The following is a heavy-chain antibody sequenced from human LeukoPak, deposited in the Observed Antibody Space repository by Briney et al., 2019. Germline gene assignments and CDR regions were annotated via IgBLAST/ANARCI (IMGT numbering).Heavy chain of an antibody. J-gene: IGHJ6*02. CDR3: ARARPWDSSRSYYFGMDV. V-gene: IGHV3-23*01. CDR2: ISGSGGST. CDR1: GFTFSSFA. Sequence: QPGGSLRLSCSASGFTFSSFAMSWVRRAPGKGLGWVSGISGSGGSTYYADSMKGRFTISRDNSKNTLYLQINSLRAEDTAVYYCARARPWDSSRSYYFGMDVWGHGTTVTVSS. D-gene: IGHD3-22*01.